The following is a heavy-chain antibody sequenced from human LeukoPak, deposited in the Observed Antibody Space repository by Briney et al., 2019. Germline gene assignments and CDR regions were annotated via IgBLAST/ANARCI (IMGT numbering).Heavy chain of an antibody. CDR3: ARDRRFPYCGGDCPPDAFDI. V-gene: IGHV3-11*01. D-gene: IGHD2-21*02. J-gene: IGHJ3*02. CDR1: GFTFSDYY. CDR2: ISSSGSTI. Sequence: GGSLRLSCAASGFTFSDYYMSWIRQAPGKGLEWVSYISSSGSTIYYADSVKGRFTISRDNAKNSLYLQMNGLRAEDTAVYYCARDRRFPYCGGDCPPDAFDIWGQGTMVTVSS.